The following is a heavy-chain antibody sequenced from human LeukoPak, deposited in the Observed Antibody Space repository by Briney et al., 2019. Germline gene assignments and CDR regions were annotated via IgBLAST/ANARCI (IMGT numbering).Heavy chain of an antibody. Sequence: PGGSLRLSCAASGFTFSSHWMHWVRQAPGKGLVWVSRVNSDGTDTRYADSVKGRFTISRDNAKSTLYLQMNSLRAEDTAVYYCARDRTPYYDILTGEDAFDLWGPGTMVTVS. J-gene: IGHJ3*01. CDR2: VNSDGTDT. V-gene: IGHV3-74*01. CDR3: ARDRTPYYDILTGEDAFDL. CDR1: GFTFSSHW. D-gene: IGHD3-9*01.